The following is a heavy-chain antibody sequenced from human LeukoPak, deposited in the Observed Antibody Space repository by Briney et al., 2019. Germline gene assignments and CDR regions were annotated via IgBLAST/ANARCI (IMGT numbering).Heavy chain of an antibody. CDR1: GYAISSGYY. J-gene: IGHJ1*01. CDR2: INHSGST. CDR3: ACEETFWWVLPD. V-gene: IGHV4-38-2*02. D-gene: IGHD2-8*02. Sequence: SETLSLTCSVSGYAISSGYYWSWIRQPPGKGLEWIGEINHSGSTNYNPSLKSRVTISVDTSKNQFSLKLSSVTAADTAVYYCACEETFWWVLPDWGQGTLVTVSS.